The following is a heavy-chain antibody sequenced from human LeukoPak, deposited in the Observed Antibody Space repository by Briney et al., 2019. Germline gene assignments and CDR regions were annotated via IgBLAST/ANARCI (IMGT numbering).Heavy chain of an antibody. CDR3: ARGRLGGSGSYYNVLDY. Sequence: SETLSLTCTVSGGSISAYYWSWIRQPPGKGLEWIGYISYSGSTNYNPSLKSRVTISVDTSRNQFSLKLSSVTAADTAVYYCARGRLGGSGSYYNVLDYWGQGTLVTVSS. D-gene: IGHD3-10*01. V-gene: IGHV4-59*01. CDR1: GGSISAYY. CDR2: ISYSGST. J-gene: IGHJ4*02.